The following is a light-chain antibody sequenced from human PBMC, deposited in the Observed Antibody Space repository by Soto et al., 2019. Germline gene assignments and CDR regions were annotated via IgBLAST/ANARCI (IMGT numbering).Light chain of an antibody. V-gene: IGKV1-27*01. CDR2: AAS. J-gene: IGKJ2*01. CDR1: LGISNY. Sequence: DIQMTQSPSSLSASVGDRVTITCRASLGISNYLAWYQQKPGKVPKLLIYAASTLQSGVPSRFSGSGSRTDFILTISSLQPEDAATYYCQKYDSAPYTFGQGTKLEIK. CDR3: QKYDSAPYT.